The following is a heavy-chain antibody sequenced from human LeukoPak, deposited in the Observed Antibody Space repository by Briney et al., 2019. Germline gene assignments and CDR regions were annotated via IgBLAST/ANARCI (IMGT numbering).Heavy chain of an antibody. J-gene: IGHJ4*02. D-gene: IGHD2-21*02. Sequence: GGSLRLSCAASGFPLSRSAMSWVRQAPGKGLAWVSNISGSGSGGSTYYADSVKGRFTISRDNSKNTLYLQMNSLRAEDTAIYYCARGCGTDCYSVECWGQGTLVTVSS. CDR3: ARGCGTDCYSVEC. CDR2: ISGSGSGGST. V-gene: IGHV3-23*01. CDR1: GFPLSRSA.